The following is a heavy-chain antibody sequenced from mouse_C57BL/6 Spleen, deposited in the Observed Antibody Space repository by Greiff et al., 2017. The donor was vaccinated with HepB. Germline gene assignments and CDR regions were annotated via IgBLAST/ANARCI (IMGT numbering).Heavy chain of an antibody. J-gene: IGHJ4*01. V-gene: IGHV5-4*01. CDR1: GFTFSSYA. Sequence: EVQLVESGGGLVKPGGSLKLSCAASGFTFSSYAMSWVRQTPEKRLEWVATISDGGSYTYYPDNVKGRFTISRDNAKNNLYLQMSHLKSEDTAMYYCARDLTRRGYAMDYWGQGTSVTVSS. CDR2: ISDGGSYT. CDR3: ARDLTRRGYAMDY.